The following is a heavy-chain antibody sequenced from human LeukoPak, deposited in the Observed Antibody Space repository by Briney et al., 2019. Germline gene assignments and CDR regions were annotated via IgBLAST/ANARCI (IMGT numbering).Heavy chain of an antibody. CDR2: ISYDGSNK. V-gene: IGHV3-30*09. Sequence: PGGSLRLSCAASGFTFSSYAMHWVRQAPGKGLEWVAVISYDGSNKYYADSVKGRFAISRDNSKNTLYLQMNSLRAEDTAVYYCAKDVRAPHYDFWSGYYRDYYYYYGMDVWGQGTTVTVSS. CDR3: AKDVRAPHYDFWSGYYRDYYYYYGMDV. CDR1: GFTFSSYA. J-gene: IGHJ6*02. D-gene: IGHD3-3*01.